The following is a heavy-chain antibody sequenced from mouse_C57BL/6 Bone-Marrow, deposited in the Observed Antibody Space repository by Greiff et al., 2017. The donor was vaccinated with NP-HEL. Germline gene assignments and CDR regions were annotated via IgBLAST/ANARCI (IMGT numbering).Heavy chain of an antibody. J-gene: IGHJ3*01. CDR2: IWSGGST. Sequence: VQRVESGPGLVQPSQSLSITCTVSGFSLTSYGVHWVRQSPGKGLEWLGVIWSGGSTDYNAAFMSRLSITNDNSKSQVFFIMNSLQADDAAIYYCAKRGYYGSSSWFAYWGQGTLVTVSA. CDR1: GFSLTSYG. CDR3: AKRGYYGSSSWFAY. D-gene: IGHD1-1*01. V-gene: IGHV2-5*01.